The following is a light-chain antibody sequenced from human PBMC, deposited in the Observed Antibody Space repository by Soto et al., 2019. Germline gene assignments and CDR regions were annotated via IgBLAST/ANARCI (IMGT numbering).Light chain of an antibody. J-gene: IGLJ2*01. V-gene: IGLV1-44*01. CDR3: AAWDDSLNGPL. CDR1: SSNIRSNT. CDR2: GNN. Sequence: QPVLTQPPSASGTPGQRVTISCSGSSSNIRSNTVIWYQQLPGTAPKLLIYGNNQRPSGVPDRFSGSKSGTSASLAISGLQSEDEADYYCAAWDDSLNGPLFGGGTKLTVL.